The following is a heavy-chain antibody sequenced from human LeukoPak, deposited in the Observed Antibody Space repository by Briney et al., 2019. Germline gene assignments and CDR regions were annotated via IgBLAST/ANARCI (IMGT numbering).Heavy chain of an antibody. Sequence: ASVKVSCKASGYTFTGYYVHWVRQAPGQGLEWMGWINPNSGGTNYAQKFQGRVTMTRDTSISTAYMELSSLRSDDTAVYYCARDDRAFDGIWGQGTMVTVSS. CDR1: GYTFTGYY. J-gene: IGHJ3*02. CDR3: ARDDRAFDGI. CDR2: INPNSGGT. D-gene: IGHD3-9*01. V-gene: IGHV1-2*02.